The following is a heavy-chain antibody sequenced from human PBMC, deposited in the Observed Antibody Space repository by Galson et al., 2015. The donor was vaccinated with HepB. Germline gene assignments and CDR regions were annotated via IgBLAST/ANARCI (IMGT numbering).Heavy chain of an antibody. J-gene: IGHJ3*02. Sequence: SLRLSCAASGFTFSSYAMSWVRQAPGKGLEWVSAISGSGGSTYYADSVKGRFTISRDNSKNTLYLQMNSLRAEDTAVYYCARNGWILMQADAFDIWGQGTMVTVSS. CDR2: ISGSGGST. CDR1: GFTFSSYA. D-gene: IGHD5-18*01. CDR3: ARNGWILMQADAFDI. V-gene: IGHV3-23*01.